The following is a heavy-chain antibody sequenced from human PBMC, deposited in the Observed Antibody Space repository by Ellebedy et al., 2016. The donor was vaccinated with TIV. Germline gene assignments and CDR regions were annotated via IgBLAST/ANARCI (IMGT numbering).Heavy chain of an antibody. CDR3: ARGGHWRGFAP. CDR2: VYVSGGT. J-gene: IGHJ5*02. Sequence: MPSETLSLTCTVSGDSITRGGYFWSWIRQHPVKGLEYIGYVYVSGGTTYNPSLNDLATMSIDTSKNQFSLRLSSVTAADTAIYSCARGGHWRGFAPWGPGILVTVSS. V-gene: IGHV4-31*01. CDR1: GDSITRGGYF. D-gene: IGHD3-3*01.